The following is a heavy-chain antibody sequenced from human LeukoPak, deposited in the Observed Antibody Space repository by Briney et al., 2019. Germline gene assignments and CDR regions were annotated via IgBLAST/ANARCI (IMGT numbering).Heavy chain of an antibody. CDR2: INTNTGNP. V-gene: IGHV7-4-1*02. Sequence: GPSVKVSCKASGGTFSSYAISWVRQAPGQGLEWMGWINTNTGNPTYAQGFTGRFVFSLDTSVSTAYLQISSLKAEDTAVYYCAREYSSREAEYYFDYWGQGTLVTVSS. J-gene: IGHJ4*02. CDR1: GGTFSSYA. D-gene: IGHD6-13*01. CDR3: AREYSSREAEYYFDY.